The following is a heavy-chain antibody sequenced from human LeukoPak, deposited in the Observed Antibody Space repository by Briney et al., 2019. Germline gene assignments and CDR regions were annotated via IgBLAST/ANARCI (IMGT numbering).Heavy chain of an antibody. J-gene: IGHJ4*02. CDR1: GGSMSSSY. CDR2: IYDGGST. V-gene: IGHV4-59*01. CDR3: AGEKAAIGTNWGDYFDY. Sequence: PSETLSLTCIVSGGSMSSSYWSWIRQPPGKGLEWIGYIYDGGSTNYNPSLKSRVTISIDTSKSQFSLKLSSVTAADSAVYYCAGEKAAIGTNWGDYFDYWGQGTLVTVSS. D-gene: IGHD6-13*01.